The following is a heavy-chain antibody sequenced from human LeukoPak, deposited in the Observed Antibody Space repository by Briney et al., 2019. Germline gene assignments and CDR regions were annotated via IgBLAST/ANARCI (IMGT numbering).Heavy chain of an antibody. D-gene: IGHD4/OR15-4a*01. J-gene: IGHJ3*01. Sequence: PGGSLRLSCAASGFTFSRYALVWVRQAPGKGLEWVSASWSGGKTLYADAVKGRFTISRDNSKNTLYLQMNSLRAEDTAVYFGRDPNCDYVGAFEFWGHGTMVIVSS. CDR2: SWSGGKT. CDR3: RDPNCDYVGAFEF. CDR1: GFTFSRYA. V-gene: IGHV3-23*01.